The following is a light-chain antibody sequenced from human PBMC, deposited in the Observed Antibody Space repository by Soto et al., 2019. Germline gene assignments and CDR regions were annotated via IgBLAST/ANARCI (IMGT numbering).Light chain of an antibody. J-gene: IGKJ1*01. CDR1: QSVSSY. Sequence: EIVLTQSPATLSLCPGERATLSCRASQSVSSYFAWYQQKPGQAPNLLIYDASNRATGIPARFSGSGSGTDFTLTISSLEPEDFAVYYCQQRSTWPVTFGQGTKVEI. V-gene: IGKV3-11*01. CDR2: DAS. CDR3: QQRSTWPVT.